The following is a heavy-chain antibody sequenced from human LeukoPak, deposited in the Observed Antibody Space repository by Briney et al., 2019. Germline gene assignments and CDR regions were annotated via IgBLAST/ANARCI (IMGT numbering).Heavy chain of an antibody. J-gene: IGHJ6*03. CDR2: IYTSGST. Sequence: PSETLSLTCTVSGGSISSGSYYWSWIRQPAGKGLEWIGRIYTSGSTNYNPSLKSRVTISVDTSKNQFSLRLSSVTAADTAVYYCARDLRAGATTPYYYFYMDVWGKGTTVTVSS. V-gene: IGHV4-61*02. CDR3: ARDLRAGATTPYYYFYMDV. D-gene: IGHD1-26*01. CDR1: GGSISSGSYY.